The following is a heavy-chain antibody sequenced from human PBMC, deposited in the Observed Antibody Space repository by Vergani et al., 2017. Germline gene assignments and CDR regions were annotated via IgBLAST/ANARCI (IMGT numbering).Heavy chain of an antibody. V-gene: IGHV3-48*01. J-gene: IGHJ3*02. D-gene: IGHD2-2*01. Sequence: EVQVLESGGGLVQPGGSLRLSCAASGFTFSSYAMSWVRQAPGKGLEWVSYISSSSSTIYYADSVKGRFTISRDNAKNSLYLQMNSLRAEDTAVYYCASGGGIVVVPAAADAFDIWGQGTMVTVSS. CDR2: ISSSSSTI. CDR3: ASGGGIVVVPAAADAFDI. CDR1: GFTFSSYA.